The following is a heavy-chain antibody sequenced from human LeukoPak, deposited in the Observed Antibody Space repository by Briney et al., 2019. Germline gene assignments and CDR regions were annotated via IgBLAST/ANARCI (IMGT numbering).Heavy chain of an antibody. Sequence: PGGSLRLSCAASGFTFSSYAMHWVRQAPGKGLEWVAVISYDGSNKYHADSVKGRFTISRDNSKNTLYLQMNSLRAEDTAVYYCAREVYYYDSSGYYPTYYFDYWGQGTLVTVSS. CDR2: ISYDGSNK. CDR1: GFTFSSYA. J-gene: IGHJ4*02. CDR3: AREVYYYDSSGYYPTYYFDY. D-gene: IGHD3-22*01. V-gene: IGHV3-30-3*01.